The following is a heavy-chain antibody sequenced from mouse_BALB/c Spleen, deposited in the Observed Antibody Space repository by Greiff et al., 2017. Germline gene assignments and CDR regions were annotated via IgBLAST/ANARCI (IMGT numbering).Heavy chain of an antibody. D-gene: IGHD1-1*01. CDR1: GYTFTSYT. CDR2: INPSSGYT. J-gene: IGHJ3*01. V-gene: IGHV1-4*02. CDR3: ASPLYYYGSSFAY. Sequence: VQVVESAAELARPGASVKMSCKASGYTFTSYTMHWVKQRPGQGLEWIGYINPSSGYTEYNQKFKDKTTLTADKSSSTAYMQLSSLTSEDSAVYYCASPLYYYGSSFAYWGQGTLVTVSA.